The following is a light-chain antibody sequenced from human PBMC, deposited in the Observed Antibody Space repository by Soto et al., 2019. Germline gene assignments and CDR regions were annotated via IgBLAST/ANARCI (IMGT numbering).Light chain of an antibody. Sequence: DIQMTQSPSTLSASVGDSVTITCRASQLISSWLAWYQQKPGQSPQLLIYFGSYRASGVPDRFSGSGSGTNFTLRISRVETDDFGIYYCMQVLQVPITFGQGTRLENK. J-gene: IGKJ5*01. CDR2: FGS. CDR1: QLISSW. V-gene: IGKV1-5*01. CDR3: MQVLQVPIT.